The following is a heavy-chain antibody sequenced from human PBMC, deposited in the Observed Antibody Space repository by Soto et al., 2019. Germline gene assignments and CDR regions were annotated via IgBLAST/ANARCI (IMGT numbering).Heavy chain of an antibody. J-gene: IGHJ2*01. D-gene: IGHD3-10*01. V-gene: IGHV3-23*01. CDR2: IGGTSGST. CDR1: GFTFSNFV. Sequence: EVQLLESGGGLVQPGGSLRLTCAASGFTFSNFVMGWVRRAPGKGLEWVSAIGGTSGSTYYADSVKGRFTISRDNSKNTQFLHMNSLRADDTAVYYCAKRRGEGYFDLWGRGTLVTVSS. CDR3: AKRRGEGYFDL.